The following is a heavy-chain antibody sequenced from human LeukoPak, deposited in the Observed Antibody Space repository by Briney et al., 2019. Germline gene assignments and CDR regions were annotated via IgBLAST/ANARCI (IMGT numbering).Heavy chain of an antibody. Sequence: ASVKVSCKASGYTFTSCDINWVRQATGQGLEWMGWMNPNSGNTGYGQSFQGRITMTRDISIGTAYMELSNLTSEDTAIYYCTRGSSGRRDNWGQGTLVTVSS. J-gene: IGHJ4*02. V-gene: IGHV1-8*01. CDR3: TRGSSGRRDN. CDR2: MNPNSGNT. D-gene: IGHD6-19*01. CDR1: GYTFTSCD.